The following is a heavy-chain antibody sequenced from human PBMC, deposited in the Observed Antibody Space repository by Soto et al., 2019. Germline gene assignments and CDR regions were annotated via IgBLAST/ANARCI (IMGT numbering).Heavy chain of an antibody. D-gene: IGHD6-6*01. V-gene: IGHV1-8*01. J-gene: IGHJ4*02. Sequence: ASVKVSCKASGYTFTNNDINWVRQAPGQGLEWIGWMNTNTNTTDSAEVFEGRVSLTWDTSISTAYMQLDSLRVEDTAVYYCARVHIAARDYWGQGTLVTVSS. CDR2: MNTNTNTT. CDR3: ARVHIAARDY. CDR1: GYTFTNND.